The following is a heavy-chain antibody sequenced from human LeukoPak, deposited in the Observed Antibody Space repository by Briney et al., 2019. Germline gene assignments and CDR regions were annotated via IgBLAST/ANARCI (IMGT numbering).Heavy chain of an antibody. CDR3: ARVKVGTTYWFDP. V-gene: IGHV3-66*01. J-gene: IGHJ5*02. CDR1: GFIVNYNY. Sequence: GGSLRLSCAASGFIVNYNYMSWVRQPPGKGLEWVSVVYSGGSTYYADFVKGRFTISRDNSKNMVYLQMNSLRVEDTAVYYCARVKVGTTYWFDPWGQGTLVTVSS. CDR2: VYSGGST. D-gene: IGHD1-26*01.